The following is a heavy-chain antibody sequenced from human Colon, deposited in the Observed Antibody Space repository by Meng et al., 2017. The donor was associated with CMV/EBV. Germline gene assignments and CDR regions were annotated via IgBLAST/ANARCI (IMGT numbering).Heavy chain of an antibody. J-gene: IGHJ4*02. V-gene: IGHV3-23*01. D-gene: IGHD3-3*01. CDR1: GFTFSSYA. CDR2: ISGSGGST. Sequence: GGSLRLSCAASGFTFSSYAMSWVRQAPGKGLEWVSAISGSGGSTYYADSVKGRFTISRDNSKNTLYLQMNSLRAEDTAVYYCANRPNQGDFWSGSSTQPFDYWGQGTLVTVSS. CDR3: ANRPNQGDFWSGSSTQPFDY.